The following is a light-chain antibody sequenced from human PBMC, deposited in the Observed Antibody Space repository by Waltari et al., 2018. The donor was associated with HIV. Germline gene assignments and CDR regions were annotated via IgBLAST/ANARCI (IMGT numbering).Light chain of an antibody. CDR3: GTWDSGLSVVV. V-gene: IGLV1-51*01. Sequence: QSVLTQPPSVSAAPGQTVTITCSGTSSHIGNHYVSWYQHLPGTAPQLLIYDNKKRPSGIPDRFSASKSGTSATLDITGLQTGDEADYYCGTWDSGLSVVVFGEGTKLTVL. CDR1: SSHIGNHY. CDR2: DNK. J-gene: IGLJ2*01.